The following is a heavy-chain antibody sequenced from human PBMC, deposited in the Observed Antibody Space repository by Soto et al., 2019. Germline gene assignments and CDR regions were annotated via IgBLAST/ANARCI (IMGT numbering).Heavy chain of an antibody. D-gene: IGHD3-10*01. CDR3: ARYGSGSYYPTTFDY. J-gene: IGHJ4*02. V-gene: IGHV4-31*03. CDR1: GGSISSGAYY. Sequence: QVQLQESGPGLVKPSQTLSLTCTVSGGSISSGAYYWSWIRQHPGKGLECIGYIYYSGSTYYNPSLKIRVTISVDTSENQFSPKLSSVTAADTAVYYCARYGSGSYYPTTFDYWGQGTLVTVSS. CDR2: IYYSGST.